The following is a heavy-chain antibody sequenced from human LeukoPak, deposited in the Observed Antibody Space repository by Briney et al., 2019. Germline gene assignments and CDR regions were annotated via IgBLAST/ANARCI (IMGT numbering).Heavy chain of an antibody. Sequence: SETLSLTCTVSGGSMSSYFWSWVRQPAGKGLEWIGRIFGSGSANYNPALNGRVTVSIDTSKNQLSLKLNSVTAADTAVYYCAREGDTSGYHYWFDHWGQGTLVTV. J-gene: IGHJ5*02. CDR3: AREGDTSGYHYWFDH. CDR2: IFGSGSA. V-gene: IGHV4-4*07. CDR1: GGSMSSYF. D-gene: IGHD3-22*01.